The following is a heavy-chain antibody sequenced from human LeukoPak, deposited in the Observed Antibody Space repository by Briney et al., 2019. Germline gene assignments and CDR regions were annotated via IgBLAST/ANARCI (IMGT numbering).Heavy chain of an antibody. J-gene: IGHJ6*03. CDR3: ARGLSMVAASYYYYYYMDV. CDR2: MNPNSGNT. V-gene: IGHV1-8*03. CDR1: GYTFTSYD. D-gene: IGHD2-15*01. Sequence: ASVTVSCKASGYTFTSYDINWARQAPGQGLEWMGWMNPNSGNTVYAQKFQGRVTITRNTSISTAYMELSSLRSEDTAVYYCARGLSMVAASYYYYYYMDVWGKGTTVTISS.